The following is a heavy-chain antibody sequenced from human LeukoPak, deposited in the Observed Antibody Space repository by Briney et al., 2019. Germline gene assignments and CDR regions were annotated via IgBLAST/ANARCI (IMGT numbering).Heavy chain of an antibody. CDR1: GFTFSSYA. D-gene: IGHD1-14*01. CDR2: ISGSGGST. Sequence: PGGSLRLSCAASGFTFSSYAMSWVRQAPGKGLEWVSAISGSGGSTYYADSVKGRFTISRDNSKNTLYLQMNSLRAEDTAVYYCARHEPVITLSSYYYGMDVWGPGTTVTVSS. CDR3: ARHEPVITLSSYYYGMDV. J-gene: IGHJ6*02. V-gene: IGHV3-23*01.